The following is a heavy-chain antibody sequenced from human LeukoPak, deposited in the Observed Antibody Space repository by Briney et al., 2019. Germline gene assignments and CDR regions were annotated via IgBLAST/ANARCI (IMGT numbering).Heavy chain of an antibody. V-gene: IGHV4-59*01. CDR3: AVGYDSSGYYPAHFDY. J-gene: IGHJ4*02. CDR2: IYYSGST. CDR1: GGSISSYY. Sequence: PSETLSLTCTVSGGSISSYYWSCIRQPPGKGLEWIGYIYYSGSTNYNPSLKSRVTISVDTSKNQFSLKLSSVTAADTAVYYCAVGYDSSGYYPAHFDYWGQGTLVTVSS. D-gene: IGHD3-22*01.